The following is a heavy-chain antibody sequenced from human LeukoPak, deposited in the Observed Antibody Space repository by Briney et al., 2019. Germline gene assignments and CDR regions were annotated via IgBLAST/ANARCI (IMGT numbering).Heavy chain of an antibody. Sequence: PSGTLSLTCAVSGGSISGRNWWSWVRQPPGKGLEWIAKIYHSGSANYNPSLKSRVTISIDTSKNQFSLKLSSVTAADTAVYYCARDGGWVLVTEIDYWGQGILVTVSS. CDR3: ARDGGWVLVTEIDY. V-gene: IGHV4-4*02. D-gene: IGHD3-9*01. J-gene: IGHJ4*02. CDR2: IYHSGSA. CDR1: GGSISGRNW.